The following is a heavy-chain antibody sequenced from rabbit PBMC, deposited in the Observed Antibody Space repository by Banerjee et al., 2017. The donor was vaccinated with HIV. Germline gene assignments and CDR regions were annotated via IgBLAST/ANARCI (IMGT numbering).Heavy chain of an antibody. D-gene: IGHD1-1*01. CDR3: AREGASSTGAFDL. J-gene: IGHJ4*01. CDR1: GFDLSSYW. CDR2: IYTGTGRT. V-gene: IGHV1S45*01. Sequence: QEQLEESGGDLVKPEGSLTLTCTASGFDLSSYWMCWVRQAPGKGLEWIGCIYTGTGRTYYASWAKGRFTISKSSSTTVTLQMTSLTAADTATYFCAREGASSTGAFDLWGPGTLVTVS.